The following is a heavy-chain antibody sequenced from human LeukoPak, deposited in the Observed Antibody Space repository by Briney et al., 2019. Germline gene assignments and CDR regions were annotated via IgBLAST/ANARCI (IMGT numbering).Heavy chain of an antibody. Sequence: GGSLRLSCAASGFTFKNVWMSWVRQAPGKGLEWVANIKQDGSEKYYVDSVKGRFTISRDNAKNSLNLQMNSLRAEDTAVYYCARFLDYYYGMDVWGQGTTVTVSS. J-gene: IGHJ6*02. V-gene: IGHV3-7*03. CDR3: ARFLDYYYGMDV. CDR1: GFTFKNVW. CDR2: IKQDGSEK.